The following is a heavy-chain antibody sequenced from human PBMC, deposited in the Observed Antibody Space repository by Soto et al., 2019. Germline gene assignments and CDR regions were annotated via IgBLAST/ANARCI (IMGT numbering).Heavy chain of an antibody. D-gene: IGHD5-12*01. Sequence: GGSLRLSCRVSGFTFNNSGMHWVRQAPGKGLEWMAVISYDGSDKYYADSVKGRVIISRDNSKNTLNLEMNSLRAEDTAIYYCVKDRVPGAYGNSYGMDVWGQGTTVTVSS. CDR2: ISYDGSDK. CDR3: VKDRVPGAYGNSYGMDV. J-gene: IGHJ6*02. V-gene: IGHV3-30*18. CDR1: GFTFNNSG.